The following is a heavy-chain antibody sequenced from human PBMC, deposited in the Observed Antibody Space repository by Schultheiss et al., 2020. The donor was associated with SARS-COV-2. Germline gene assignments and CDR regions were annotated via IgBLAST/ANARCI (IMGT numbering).Heavy chain of an antibody. V-gene: IGHV4-30-4*08. Sequence: SETLSLTCTVSGGSISSSSYYWSWIRQPPGKGLEWIGYIYYSGSTYYNPSLKSRVTISVDTSKNQFSLKLSSVTAADTAVYYCARDATLPGPNYFDYWGQGTLVTVSS. CDR2: IYYSGST. CDR1: GGSISSSSYY. J-gene: IGHJ4*02. CDR3: ARDATLPGPNYFDY. D-gene: IGHD5-24*01.